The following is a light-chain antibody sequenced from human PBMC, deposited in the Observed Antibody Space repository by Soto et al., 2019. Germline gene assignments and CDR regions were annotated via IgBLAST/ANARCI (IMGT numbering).Light chain of an antibody. CDR3: QQYGSSPPLT. Sequence: EIVLTQSPGTLSLSPGEIATLYFRASQSVSSSYLAWYQQKPGQAPRLLIYGASSRATGIPDRFSGSGSGTDFTLTISRLEPEDFAVYYCQQYGSSPPLTFGQGTRLEIK. J-gene: IGKJ5*01. CDR1: QSVSSSY. V-gene: IGKV3-20*01. CDR2: GAS.